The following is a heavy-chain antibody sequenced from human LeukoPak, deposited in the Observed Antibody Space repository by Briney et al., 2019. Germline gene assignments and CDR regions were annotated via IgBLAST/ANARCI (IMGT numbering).Heavy chain of an antibody. D-gene: IGHD3-10*01. Sequence: ASVKVSCKASGYTFTSYGISWVRQAPGQGLEWMGWISAYNGDTNYAQKLQGRVTMTTDTSTSTAYMELRSLRSDDTAVYYCARTQAHGSGSYYNLWGQGTLVTVSS. J-gene: IGHJ5*02. CDR2: ISAYNGDT. CDR3: ARTQAHGSGSYYNL. CDR1: GYTFTSYG. V-gene: IGHV1-18*01.